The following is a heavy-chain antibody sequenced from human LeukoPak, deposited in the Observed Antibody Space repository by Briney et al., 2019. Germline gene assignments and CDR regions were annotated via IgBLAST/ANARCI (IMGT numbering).Heavy chain of an antibody. D-gene: IGHD6-19*01. CDR2: LSGSGGNT. CDR3: AMDSGWYYFDY. V-gene: IGHV3-23*01. CDR1: GFTFSSYA. J-gene: IGHJ4*02. Sequence: PGGSLRLSCAASGFTFSSYAISWVRQAPGKGLEWVSTLSGSGGNTYYADSVKGRVTISRDNSKNTLYLQMNSLRAEDTAVYYCAMDSGWYYFDYWGQGTLVTVSS.